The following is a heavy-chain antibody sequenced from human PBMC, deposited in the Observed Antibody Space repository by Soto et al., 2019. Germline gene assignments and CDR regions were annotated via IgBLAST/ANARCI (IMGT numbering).Heavy chain of an antibody. Sequence: SETLSLTCTVSGGSISSSSYYWGWIRQPPGKGLEWIGSIYYSGSTYYNPSLKSRVTISVDTSKNQFSLNLSSVTAADTAVYYCARHRPSSSWLYYFDYWGQGTLVTVSS. D-gene: IGHD6-13*01. CDR2: IYYSGST. V-gene: IGHV4-39*01. CDR3: ARHRPSSSWLYYFDY. CDR1: GGSISSSSYY. J-gene: IGHJ4*02.